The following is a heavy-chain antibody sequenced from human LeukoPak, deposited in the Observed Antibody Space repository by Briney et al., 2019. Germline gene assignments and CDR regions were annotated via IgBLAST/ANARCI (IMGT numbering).Heavy chain of an antibody. Sequence: SETLSLTCTVSGGSISSYYWSWIRQPPGKGLEWIGYIYYSGSTKYNPSLKSRVTMSVDTSKNQFSLQLSSVIAADTAVYYCARVLRDGYNREAFDYWGQGTLVTVSS. CDR3: ARVLRDGYNREAFDY. J-gene: IGHJ4*02. CDR2: IYYSGST. CDR1: GGSISSYY. D-gene: IGHD5-24*01. V-gene: IGHV4-59*01.